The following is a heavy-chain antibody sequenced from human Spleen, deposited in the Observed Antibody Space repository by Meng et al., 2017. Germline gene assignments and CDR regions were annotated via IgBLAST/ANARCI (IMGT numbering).Heavy chain of an antibody. CDR3: AKDLNSGSYYHY. CDR2: IGTSGTEK. J-gene: IGHJ4*02. CDR1: GFTLTNSA. V-gene: IGHV3-23*01. D-gene: IGHD1-26*01. Sequence: GESLKISCAASGFTLTNSAISWVRQAPGKGLEWLSYIGTSGTEKYYADSVKGRFTISRDNSKNTLYLQMNSLRAEDTAVYYCAKDLNSGSYYHYWGQGTLVTVSS.